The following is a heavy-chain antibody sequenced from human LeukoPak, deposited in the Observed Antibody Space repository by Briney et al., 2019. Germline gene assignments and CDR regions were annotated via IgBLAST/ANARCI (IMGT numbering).Heavy chain of an antibody. Sequence: SQTLSLTCAISGDSVSSNSAAWNWIRQSPSRGLEWLGRTYYRSKWYNDYAVSVKSRITINPDTSKNQFSLQLNSVTPEDTAVYYCARTATIFGVVIKYDAFDIWGQGTMVTVSS. J-gene: IGHJ3*02. V-gene: IGHV6-1*01. CDR1: GDSVSSNSAA. CDR2: TYYRSKWYN. D-gene: IGHD3-3*01. CDR3: ARTATIFGVVIKYDAFDI.